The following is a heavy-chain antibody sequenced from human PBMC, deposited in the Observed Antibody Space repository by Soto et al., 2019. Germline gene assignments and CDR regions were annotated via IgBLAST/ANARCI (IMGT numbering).Heavy chain of an antibody. V-gene: IGHV1-69*01. J-gene: IGHJ2*01. CDR2: VIPNFRST. CDR3: SRVLHPPYGSGGRSLYWYVDL. D-gene: IGHD2-15*01. CDR1: GGTFNSYY. Sequence: QVQLVQSGAEVKKPGSSLKVSCKASGGTFNSYYLTWVRQAPRRGREGMVGVIPNFRSTNYAQKFQGRVTITANLSTSTAYMELSGLRSDDTAVYSCSRVLHPPYGSGGRSLYWYVDLVGRGTLVTVSS.